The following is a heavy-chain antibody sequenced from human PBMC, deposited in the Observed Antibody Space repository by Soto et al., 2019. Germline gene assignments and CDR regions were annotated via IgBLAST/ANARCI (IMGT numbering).Heavy chain of an antibody. Sequence: GGSLRLSCAASGFTFSSYGMHWVRQAPGKGLEWVAVISYDGSNKYYADSVKGRFTISRDNSKNTLYLQMNSLRAEDTAVYYCALRHLRSPDATHFDYWGQGTLVTVSS. CDR3: ALRHLRSPDATHFDY. V-gene: IGHV3-30*03. J-gene: IGHJ4*02. D-gene: IGHD5-12*01. CDR1: GFTFSSYG. CDR2: ISYDGSNK.